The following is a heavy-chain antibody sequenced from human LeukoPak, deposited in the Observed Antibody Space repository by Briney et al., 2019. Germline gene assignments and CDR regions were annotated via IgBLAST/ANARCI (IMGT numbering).Heavy chain of an antibody. CDR1: GFTFNTLA. V-gene: IGHV3-23*01. CDR3: AKGSSGYFVDL. J-gene: IGHJ5*02. Sequence: QPGGSLRLSCAASGFTFNTLAMSWVRQAPGKGLEWVSAISNDGGGTNYADFVKGRFTISRDNSKNTLFLQMNSLRAEDTALYYCAKGSSGYFVDLWGQGTLVTVSS. CDR2: ISNDGGGT. D-gene: IGHD3-22*01.